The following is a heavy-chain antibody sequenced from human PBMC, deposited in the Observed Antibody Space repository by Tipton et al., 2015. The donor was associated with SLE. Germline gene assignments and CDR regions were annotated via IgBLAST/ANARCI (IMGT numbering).Heavy chain of an antibody. Sequence: TLSLTCTVSGGSISSGSYYWSWIRQPAGQGLEWIGRIYTSGSTNYNPSLKSRVTMSEDTSENQFSLKLTSVSAFDAAVYYCARKLASIDDAFDIWGPGTVVTVSS. CDR3: ARKLASIDDAFDI. V-gene: IGHV4-61*02. J-gene: IGHJ3*02. CDR1: GGSISSGSYY. CDR2: IYTSGST. D-gene: IGHD5-12*01.